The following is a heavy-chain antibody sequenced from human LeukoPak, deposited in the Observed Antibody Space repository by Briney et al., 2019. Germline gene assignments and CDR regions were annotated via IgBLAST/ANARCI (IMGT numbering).Heavy chain of an antibody. V-gene: IGHV1-24*01. J-gene: IGHJ4*02. CDR1: GYTLTELS. Sequence: ASVKVSCKVSGYTLTELSMHWVRQAPGRGLEWMGGFDPEDGETIYAQKFQGRVTMTEDTSTDTAYMELSSLRSEDTAVYYCATDSSGSTYYFDYWGQGTLVTVSS. CDR3: ATDSSGSTYYFDY. D-gene: IGHD1-26*01. CDR2: FDPEDGET.